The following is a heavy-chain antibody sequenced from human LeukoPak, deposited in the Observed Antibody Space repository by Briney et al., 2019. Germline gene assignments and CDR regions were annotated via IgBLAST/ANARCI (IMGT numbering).Heavy chain of an antibody. CDR1: GGSISSGDYY. Sequence: SETLSLTCTVSGGSISSGDYYWSWIRQPPGKGLEWIGYIYYSGSTYYNPSLKSRVTISVDTSKNQFPLKLSSVTAADTAVYYCARRRGYYYRYFDYWGQGTLVTVSS. D-gene: IGHD3-22*01. V-gene: IGHV4-30-4*08. CDR2: IYYSGST. CDR3: ARRRGYYYRYFDY. J-gene: IGHJ4*02.